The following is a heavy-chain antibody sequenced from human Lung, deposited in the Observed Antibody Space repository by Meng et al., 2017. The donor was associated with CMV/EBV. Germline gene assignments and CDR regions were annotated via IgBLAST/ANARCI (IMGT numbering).Heavy chain of an antibody. CDR1: VYSFTSFW. V-gene: IGHV5-51*01. CDR3: ARELSSSSYYCGMDV. D-gene: IGHD6-6*01. CDR2: IYPGDSDT. J-gene: IGHJ6*02. Sequence: GESLKISCKVSVYSFTSFWIGGVRQMPEKGLEWMGIIYPGDSDTRYSPSFQGQVTISADKSISTPYLQGSTLKASDTPMYYCARELSSSSYYCGMDVWGQGTTVXVSS.